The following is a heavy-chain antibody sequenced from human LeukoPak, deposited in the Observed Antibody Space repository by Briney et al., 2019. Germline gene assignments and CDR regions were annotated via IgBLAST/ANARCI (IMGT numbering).Heavy chain of an antibody. CDR2: IYYNGIT. CDR3: ARLPGETWGLFDF. D-gene: IGHD3-16*01. Sequence: SETLSLTCAVSGDSIKNSDYYWGWIRQPPGNGLERIGSIYYNGITNYSPSLKSRVTISVDTSRNQFSLKLSSVTAADTAVYFCARLPGETWGLFDFWGQGILITVSS. J-gene: IGHJ4*02. CDR1: GDSIKNSDYY. V-gene: IGHV4-39*01.